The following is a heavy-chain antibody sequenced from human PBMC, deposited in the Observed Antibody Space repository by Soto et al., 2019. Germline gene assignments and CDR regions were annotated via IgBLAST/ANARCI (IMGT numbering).Heavy chain of an antibody. J-gene: IGHJ6*02. CDR1: GFTFSSYA. CDR3: ARDGYSSGWGGYYYYGMDV. CDR2: ISYDGSNK. Sequence: GGSLRLSCAASGFTFSSYAMHWVRQAPGKGLEWVAVISYDGSNKYYADSVKGRFTISRDNSKNTLYLQMNSLRAEDTAVYYCARDGYSSGWGGYYYYGMDVWGQGTTVTVSS. V-gene: IGHV3-30-3*01. D-gene: IGHD6-19*01.